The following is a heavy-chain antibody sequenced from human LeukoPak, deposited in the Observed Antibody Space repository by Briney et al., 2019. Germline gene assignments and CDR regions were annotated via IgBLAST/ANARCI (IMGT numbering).Heavy chain of an antibody. CDR2: MNPKSENT. D-gene: IGHD3-10*01. J-gene: IGHJ3*02. V-gene: IGHV1-8*01. Sequence: ASVKVSCKASGYTLTNYDINWVRQATGQGLEWMGWMNPKSENTGYAQKFQGRVTMTRNTSISTVYMGLSSLRSEDTALYYCARGSLTYYYGSGSPGDAFDICGQGTMDTVSS. CDR3: ARGSLTYYYGSGSPGDAFDI. CDR1: GYTLTNYD.